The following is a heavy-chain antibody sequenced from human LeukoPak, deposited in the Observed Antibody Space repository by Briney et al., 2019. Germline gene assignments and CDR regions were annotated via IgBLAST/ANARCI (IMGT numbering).Heavy chain of an antibody. CDR3: VRDPDALGY. J-gene: IGHJ4*02. CDR1: GFSFSSYS. CDR2: IRSSGSPV. V-gene: IGHV3-48*02. Sequence: GGSLRLSCAASGFSFSSYSMNWVRHSPGKGLEWVAYIRSSGSPVYYADSVKGRFTISRDNAMNSLYLQMNSLRDEDTAVYHCVRDPDALGYWGQGTRVTVSS.